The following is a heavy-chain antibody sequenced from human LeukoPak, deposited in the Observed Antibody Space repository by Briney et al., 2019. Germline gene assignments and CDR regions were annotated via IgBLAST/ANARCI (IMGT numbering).Heavy chain of an antibody. Sequence: PSETLSLTCTVSGGSISSYYWSWIRQPPGKGLEWIGYIYYSGSTYYNPSLKSRVTISVDTSKNQFSLKLSSVTAADTAVYYCARDLSYTEERVERRDYWGQGTLVTVSS. CDR2: IYYSGST. D-gene: IGHD1-1*01. CDR1: GGSISSYY. V-gene: IGHV4-59*12. CDR3: ARDLSYTEERVERRDY. J-gene: IGHJ4*02.